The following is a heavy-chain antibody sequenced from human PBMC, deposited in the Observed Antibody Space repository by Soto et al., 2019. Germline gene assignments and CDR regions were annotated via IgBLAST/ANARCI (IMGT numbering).Heavy chain of an antibody. CDR1: GFPFNTYA. J-gene: IGHJ5*02. CDR3: ANGGYIYGIDT. V-gene: IGHV3-23*01. Sequence: GGSLRLSCAASGFPFNTYAMSWVRQAPGKGPEWVSAISESGDNAFYADSVQGRFTISRDNSYNILYLQMNSLRAEDTALYFCANGGYIYGIDTWGQGTLATVSS. D-gene: IGHD5-18*01. CDR2: ISESGDNA.